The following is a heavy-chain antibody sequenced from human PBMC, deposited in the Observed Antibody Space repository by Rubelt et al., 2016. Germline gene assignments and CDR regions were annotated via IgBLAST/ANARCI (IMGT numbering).Heavy chain of an antibody. Sequence: QVQLQESGPGLVKPSETLSLTCTVSGGSISTYYWSWIRQPPGKGLEWIGYIYYSWSTNYTPSLQSRVTISVDTSKNHFSLKLGSGTAADAAVYYWATGTTVTTGLAYWGQGTLVTVSS. CDR1: GGSISTYY. V-gene: IGHV4-59*08. CDR3: ATGTTVTTGLAY. CDR2: IYYSWST. J-gene: IGHJ4*02. D-gene: IGHD4-17*01.